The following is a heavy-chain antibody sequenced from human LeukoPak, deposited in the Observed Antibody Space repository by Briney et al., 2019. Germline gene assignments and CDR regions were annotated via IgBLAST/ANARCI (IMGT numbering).Heavy chain of an antibody. CDR3: ARHAGLLPRSFWFDP. CDR1: GGSISSYY. V-gene: IGHV4-59*08. CDR2: IYYSGST. Sequence: KPSETLSLTCTVSGGSISSYYWSWIRQPPGKGLEWIGYIYYSGSTNYNPSLKSRVTISVDTSKNQFSLKLSSVTAADTAVYYCARHAGLLPRSFWFDPWGQGTLVTVSS. D-gene: IGHD3-22*01. J-gene: IGHJ5*02.